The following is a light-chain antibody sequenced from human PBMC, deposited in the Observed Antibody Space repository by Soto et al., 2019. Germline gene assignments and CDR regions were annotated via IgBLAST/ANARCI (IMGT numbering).Light chain of an antibody. CDR2: EVS. Sequence: VLTQPPSASGSPGQSVTISCTGTSSDVGYFNYVSWYQQHAGKAPKLMIYEVSKRPSGVPDRFSGSKSGNTTSLTVSGLQAEDEADYYCSSYAGSNNHVIFGGGTKVTVL. J-gene: IGLJ2*01. CDR3: SSYAGSNNHVI. V-gene: IGLV2-8*01. CDR1: SSDVGYFNY.